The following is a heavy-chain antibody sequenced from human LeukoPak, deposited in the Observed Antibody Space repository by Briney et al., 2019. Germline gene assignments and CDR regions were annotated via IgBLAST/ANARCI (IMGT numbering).Heavy chain of an antibody. Sequence: SETLSLTCTVSGGYISSYYWSWIRQPPGKGLEWIGYIYYSGSTNYNPSLKSRVTISVDTSKNQFSLKLSSVTAADTAVYYCARVDYGDQDYWGQGTLVTVSS. V-gene: IGHV4-59*01. D-gene: IGHD4-17*01. CDR1: GGYISSYY. CDR3: ARVDYGDQDY. CDR2: IYYSGST. J-gene: IGHJ4*02.